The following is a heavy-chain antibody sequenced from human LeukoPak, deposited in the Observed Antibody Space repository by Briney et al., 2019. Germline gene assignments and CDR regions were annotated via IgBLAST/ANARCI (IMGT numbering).Heavy chain of an antibody. CDR3: ARDPQSASTVVTGGVDY. CDR2: IIPILGIA. CDR1: GGTFSSYA. D-gene: IGHD7-27*01. V-gene: IGHV1-69*04. Sequence: PRASVKVSCKASGGTFSSYAISWVRQAPGQGLEWMRRIIPILGIANYAQKFQGRVTITADKSTSTAYMELSSLRSEDTAVYYCARDPQSASTVVTGGVDYWGQGTLVTVSS. J-gene: IGHJ4*02.